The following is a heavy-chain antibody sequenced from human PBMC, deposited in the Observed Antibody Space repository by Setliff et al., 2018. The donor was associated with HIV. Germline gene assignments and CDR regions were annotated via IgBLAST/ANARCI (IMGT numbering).Heavy chain of an antibody. CDR1: GYAFSSYG. CDR3: ARDYIHVFDI. Sequence: ASVKVSCKAFGYAFSSYGINWLRQAPGQGLEWMAWINSASGGTNYAQNFQGRVTVTRDTSINTVYLEVNGLKSDDTAVYYCARDYIHVFDIWGQGTMVTVSS. CDR2: INSASGGT. V-gene: IGHV1-2*02. J-gene: IGHJ3*02.